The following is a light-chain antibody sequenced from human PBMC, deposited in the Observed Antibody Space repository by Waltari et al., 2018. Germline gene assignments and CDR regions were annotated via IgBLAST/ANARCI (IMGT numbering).Light chain of an antibody. CDR2: VNSDGSH. CDR3: QSGGHGTWV. J-gene: IGLJ3*02. Sequence: PSASASLGASVKLTCTLDSGHSTNIIAWHQQQSQKGPRYLMKVNSDGSHSKGDEIPDRFSGSSSSSGTERYLPISTVQSEDEADYYCQSGGHGTWVFGGG. V-gene: IGLV4-69*02. CDR1: SGHSTNI.